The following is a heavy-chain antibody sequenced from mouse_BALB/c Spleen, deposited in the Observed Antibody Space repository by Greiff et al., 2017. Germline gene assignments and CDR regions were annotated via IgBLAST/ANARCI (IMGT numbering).Heavy chain of an antibody. V-gene: IGHV5-6-3*01. J-gene: IGHJ4*01. CDR2: INSNGDST. Sequence: EVQGVESGGGLVQPGGSLKLSCTASGFTFSSYGMSWVRQTPDKRLELVATINSNGDSTYYPDSVKGRFTISRDNAKNTLYLQMSSLKSEDTAMYYCARDRTDYAMDYWGQGTSVTVSS. CDR1: GFTFSSYG. CDR3: ARDRTDYAMDY.